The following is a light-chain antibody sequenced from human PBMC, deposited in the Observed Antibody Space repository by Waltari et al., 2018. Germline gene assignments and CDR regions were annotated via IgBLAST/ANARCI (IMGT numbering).Light chain of an antibody. CDR3: AVWDDSLNGWM. V-gene: IGLV1-44*01. CDR1: SSNIGSKT. J-gene: IGLJ3*02. CDR2: NNN. Sequence: QSVVTQSPSASGPPGQRVTISCSGSSSNIGSKTVNWYQHLPGTAPKLLIHNNNQRPSGVPDRFSGSKSDTSASLAISWLQSEDEAEYYCAVWDDSLNGWMFGGGTKLTVL.